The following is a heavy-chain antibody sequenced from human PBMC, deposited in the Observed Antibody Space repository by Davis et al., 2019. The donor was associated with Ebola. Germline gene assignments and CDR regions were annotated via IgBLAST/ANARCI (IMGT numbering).Heavy chain of an antibody. D-gene: IGHD3-22*01. Sequence: SETLSLTCAVYGGSFSGYYWSWIRQPPGKGLEWIGEINHSGSTNYNPSLKSRVTISVDTSKNQFSLKLSSVTAADTAMYYCARLAGYYDSSGYLNYFDYWGQGTLVTVSS. CDR1: GGSFSGYY. J-gene: IGHJ4*02. V-gene: IGHV4-34*01. CDR3: ARLAGYYDSSGYLNYFDY. CDR2: INHSGST.